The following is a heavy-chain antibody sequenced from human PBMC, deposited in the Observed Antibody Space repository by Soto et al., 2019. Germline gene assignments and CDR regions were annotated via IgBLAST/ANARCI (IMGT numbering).Heavy chain of an antibody. D-gene: IGHD1-26*01. J-gene: IGHJ4*02. CDR1: GGSVSSGSYY. Sequence: QVQLQESGPGLVKPSETLSLTCTVSGGSVSSGSYYWSWIRQPPGKGLEWIGYIYYSGSTNYNPSLKSRVTISVDTSKNQFSLKLSSVTAADTAVYDCARVVGATHFDYWCQGTLVTVSS. CDR2: IYYSGST. V-gene: IGHV4-61*01. CDR3: ARVVGATHFDY.